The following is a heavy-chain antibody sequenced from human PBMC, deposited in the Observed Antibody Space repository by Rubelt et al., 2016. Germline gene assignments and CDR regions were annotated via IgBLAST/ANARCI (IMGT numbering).Heavy chain of an antibody. J-gene: IGHJ4*02. CDR1: ADSISGFS. V-gene: IGHV4-59*12. CDR2: IYYSGST. Sequence: QVQLQESGPRLVKPSETLSLTCNVSADSISGFSWSWIRQPPGKGLECLEDIYYSGSTNYNPSLESRVTMSVDTSKNQFSLKLTSVTAADTAFYYCARESLSNYYFDYWGQGTLVTVSS. CDR3: ARESLSNYYFDY. D-gene: IGHD4-11*01.